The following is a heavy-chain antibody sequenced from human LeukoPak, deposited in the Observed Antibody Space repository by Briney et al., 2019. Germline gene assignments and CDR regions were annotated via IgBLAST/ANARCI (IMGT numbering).Heavy chain of an antibody. J-gene: IGHJ1*01. CDR2: IRYDGSNK. D-gene: IGHD3-16*01. V-gene: IGHV3-30*02. CDR3: AKDDDWGRFNH. Sequence: GGSLRLSCAASGFIFNSYGMHWVRQAPGKGLEWVAFIRYDGSNKYYADSVRGRFTISRDNFKNTVSLQLNSLRAEDTAMYYCAKDDDWGRFNHWGQGTLVTVSS. CDR1: GFIFNSYG.